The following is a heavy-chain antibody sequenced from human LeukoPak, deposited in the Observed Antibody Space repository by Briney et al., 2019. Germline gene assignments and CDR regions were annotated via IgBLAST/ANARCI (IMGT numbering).Heavy chain of an antibody. D-gene: IGHD5-18*01. CDR2: MNPNSGNT. CDR3: ARGSSWIQLWSLDY. CDR1: GYTFTSYD. V-gene: IGHV1-8*01. Sequence: GASVKVSCKASGYTFTSYDINWVRQATGQGLEWMGWMNPNSGNTGYAQKFQGRVTMTRNTSISTAYMELSRLRSDDTAVYYCARGSSWIQLWSLDYWGQGTLVTVSS. J-gene: IGHJ4*02.